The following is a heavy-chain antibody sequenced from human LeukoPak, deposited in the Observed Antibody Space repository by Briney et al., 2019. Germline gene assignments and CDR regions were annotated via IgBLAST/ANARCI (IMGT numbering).Heavy chain of an antibody. CDR2: IYYSGRT. CDR1: GGSISTYY. CDR3: ARSDLYGDYPPGNY. J-gene: IGHJ4*02. D-gene: IGHD4-17*01. V-gene: IGHV4-59*01. Sequence: SETLSLTCTVSGGSISTYYWNWIRQPPGKGLEWIGYIYYSGRTNYNPSLKSRVSISIGTSKNQFSLKLSSVTAADTAFYYCARSDLYGDYPPGNYWGQGTLVAVSS.